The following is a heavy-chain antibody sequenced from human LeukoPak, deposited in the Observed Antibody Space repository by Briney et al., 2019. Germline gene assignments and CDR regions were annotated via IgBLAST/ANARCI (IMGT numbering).Heavy chain of an antibody. Sequence: SVKVSCKASGGTFGSYAISWVRQAPGQGLEWMGGIIPIFGTANYAQKFQGRVTITTDESTSTAYMELNSLRSEDTAVYYCARDPQQLVRGDAFDIWGQGTMVTVSS. CDR3: ARDPQQLVRGDAFDI. CDR1: GGTFGSYA. CDR2: IIPIFGTA. D-gene: IGHD6-6*01. J-gene: IGHJ3*02. V-gene: IGHV1-69*05.